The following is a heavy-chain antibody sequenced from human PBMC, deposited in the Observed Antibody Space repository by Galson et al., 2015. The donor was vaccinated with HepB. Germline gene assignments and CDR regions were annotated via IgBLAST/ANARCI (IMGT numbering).Heavy chain of an antibody. J-gene: IGHJ6*03. CDR1: GGSISSHH. V-gene: IGHV4-4*07. Sequence: ETLSLTCTVSGGSISSHHWTWIRQSAGKGLEWMGRIYSSGDANYNPSLKSRVTMSLDTSKNQISLELTSVAAADTAVYYCAVYQWYMEVWGKGTAVTVSS. CDR3: AVYQWYMEV. D-gene: IGHD6-19*01. CDR2: IYSSGDA.